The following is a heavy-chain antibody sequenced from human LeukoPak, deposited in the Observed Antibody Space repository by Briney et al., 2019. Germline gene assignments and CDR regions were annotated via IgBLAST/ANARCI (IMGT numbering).Heavy chain of an antibody. CDR3: ARAPIAVAGNFDY. CDR1: GYTFTGYY. Sequence: SVKVSCKASGYTFTGYYMHWVRQAPGQGLEWMGWINPNSGGTNYAQKFQGRVTMTRDTSISTAYMELSRLRSDDTVVYYCARAPIAVAGNFDYWGQGTLVTVSS. V-gene: IGHV1-2*02. D-gene: IGHD6-19*01. CDR2: INPNSGGT. J-gene: IGHJ4*02.